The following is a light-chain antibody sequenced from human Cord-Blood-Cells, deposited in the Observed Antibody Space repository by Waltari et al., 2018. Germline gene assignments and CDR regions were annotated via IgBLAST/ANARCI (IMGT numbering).Light chain of an antibody. Sequence: QSALTQPASGSGSPGTSITISCTGTRSDVGGSNYVSCDQQHPGKAPKLMIYDVSNRPSGVSNRFSGSKSGNTASLTISGLQAEDEADYYCSSYTSSSTWVFGGGTKLTVL. CDR2: DVS. CDR1: RSDVGGSNY. V-gene: IGLV2-14*01. J-gene: IGLJ3*02. CDR3: SSYTSSSTWV.